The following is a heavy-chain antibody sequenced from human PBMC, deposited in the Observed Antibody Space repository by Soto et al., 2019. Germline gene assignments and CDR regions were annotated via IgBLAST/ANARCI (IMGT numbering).Heavy chain of an antibody. CDR3: ARGPYFMVRGVMIDWFDP. Sequence: SETLSLTFAVYGGSFSGYYWSWIRQPPGKGLEWIGEINHSGSTNYNPSLKSRVTISVDTSKNQFSLKLSSVTAADTAVYYCARGPYFMVRGVMIDWFDPWGQGTLVTVSS. CDR2: INHSGST. CDR1: GGSFSGYY. D-gene: IGHD3-10*01. V-gene: IGHV4-34*01. J-gene: IGHJ5*02.